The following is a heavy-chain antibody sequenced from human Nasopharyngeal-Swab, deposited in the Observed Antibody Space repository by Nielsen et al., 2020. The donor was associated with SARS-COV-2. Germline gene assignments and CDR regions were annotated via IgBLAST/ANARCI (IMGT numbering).Heavy chain of an antibody. CDR2: ISYDGSNK. V-gene: IGHV3-33*05. D-gene: IGHD6-6*01. CDR3: AREYSSSDYYDY. J-gene: IGHJ4*02. Sequence: VRQAPGKGLEWVAVISYDGSNKYYADSVKGRFTISRDNAKNSLYLQMNSLRAEDTAVYYCAREYSSSDYYDYWGQGTLVTVSS.